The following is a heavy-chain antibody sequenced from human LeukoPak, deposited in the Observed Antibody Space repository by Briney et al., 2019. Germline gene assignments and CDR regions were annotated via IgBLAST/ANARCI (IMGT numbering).Heavy chain of an antibody. J-gene: IGHJ4*02. CDR1: GFTFSNYR. CDR3: ADDSGWYNWNWVEYVGVFDFDY. D-gene: IGHD1-7*01. Sequence: QTGGSLRLSCAASGFTFSNYRLSWVRQAPGKGLEWVANIKPDGSEKQYVDSVKGRFTISRDNAKNSLYLQMNSLRAEDTAVYYCADDSGWYNWNWVEYVGVFDFDYWGQGTLVTVSS. V-gene: IGHV3-7*01. CDR2: IKPDGSEK.